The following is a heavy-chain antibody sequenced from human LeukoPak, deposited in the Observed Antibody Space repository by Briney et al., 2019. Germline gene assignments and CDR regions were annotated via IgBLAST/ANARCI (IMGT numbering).Heavy chain of an antibody. D-gene: IGHD2-2*01. J-gene: IGHJ4*02. CDR1: GYTFTGHH. CDR2: INPNSGDT. V-gene: IGHV1-2*06. Sequence: GASVKVSCRASGYTFTGHHIHWVRQAPGQGLEWMGRINPNSGDTNYAQNFQGRVTMTRDTSINTAYMELSRLRSDDTAVYYCARDYCSSTSCLFDYWGQGTLVTVSS. CDR3: ARDYCSSTSCLFDY.